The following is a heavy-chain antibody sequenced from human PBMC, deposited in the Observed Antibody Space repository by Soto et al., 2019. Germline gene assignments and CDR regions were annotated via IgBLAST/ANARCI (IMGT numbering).Heavy chain of an antibody. J-gene: IGHJ4*02. CDR3: XXXXXXXXXXXXXXQRPYYFDY. CDR1: GFSLSTSGVG. Sequence: QITLKESGPTLVKPTQTLTLTCTFSGFSLSTSGVGVGWIRQPPGKALEWLALIYWDDDKRYSPSLKSRLTITKDTSKNQVVLTMTNXXXXXXXXXXXXXXXXXXXXXXXXXQRPYYFDYWGQGTLVTVSS. CDR2: IYWDDDK. V-gene: IGHV2-5*02.